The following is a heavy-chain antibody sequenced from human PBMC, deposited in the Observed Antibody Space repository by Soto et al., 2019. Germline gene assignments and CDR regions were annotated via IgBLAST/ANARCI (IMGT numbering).Heavy chain of an antibody. CDR2: IKQDGSEK. V-gene: IGHV3-7*01. CDR3: ARSEYSSSMIYYFDY. D-gene: IGHD6-6*01. J-gene: IGHJ4*02. CDR1: GFTFSSYW. Sequence: GGSLRLSCAASGFTFSSYWMSWVRQAPGKGLEWVANIKQDGSEKYYVDSVKGRFTISRDNAKNSLYLQMNSLRAEDTAVYYCARSEYSSSMIYYFDYWGQGTLVTVSS.